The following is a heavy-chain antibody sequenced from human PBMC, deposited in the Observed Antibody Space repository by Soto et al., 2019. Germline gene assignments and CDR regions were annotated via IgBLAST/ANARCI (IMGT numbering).Heavy chain of an antibody. CDR2: IYYSGST. CDR1: GGSISSGDYY. CDR3: ALNNWTYVDYFDY. V-gene: IGHV4-30-4*01. D-gene: IGHD1-7*01. Sequence: PSETLSLTCTVSGGSISSGDYYWSWIRQPPGKGLEWIGYIYYSGSTYYNPSLKSRVTISVDTSKNQFSLKLSSVTAADTAVYYCALNNWTYVDYFDYWGQGTLVTVSS. J-gene: IGHJ4*02.